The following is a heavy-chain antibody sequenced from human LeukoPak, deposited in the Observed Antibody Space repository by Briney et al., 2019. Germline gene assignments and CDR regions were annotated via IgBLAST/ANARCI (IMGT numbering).Heavy chain of an antibody. V-gene: IGHV3-23*01. D-gene: IGHD5/OR15-5a*01. CDR3: TKDLRPDGLYDFDS. J-gene: IGHJ4*02. CDR2: IAGNSVTI. Sequence: TGGALRLSCAASGFTFSTYAMNWVRQAPGRGLEWVSVIAGNSVTIRYADSVKGRFIISRDNSKNTAFLQMNSLKVEDTALYYCTKDLRPDGLYDFDSWGQGTLVTVSS. CDR1: GFTFSTYA.